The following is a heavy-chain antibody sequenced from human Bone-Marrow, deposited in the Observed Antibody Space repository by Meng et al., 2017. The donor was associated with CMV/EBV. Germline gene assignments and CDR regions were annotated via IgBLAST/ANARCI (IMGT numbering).Heavy chain of an antibody. CDR2: IKQDGGDK. D-gene: IGHD1-26*01. CDR1: GFIFSSYG. CDR3: ARVRYYGAFDT. Sequence: GESLKISCVASGFIFSSYGMHWVRQAPGKGLEWVANIKQDGGDKYYVDSVKGRFTISRDNAEDSLFLQINSLRAEDTALYYCARVRYYGAFDTWGQGTMVTVAS. V-gene: IGHV3-7*03. J-gene: IGHJ3*02.